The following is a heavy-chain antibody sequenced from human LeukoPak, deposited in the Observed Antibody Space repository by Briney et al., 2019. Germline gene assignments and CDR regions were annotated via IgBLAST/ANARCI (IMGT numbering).Heavy chain of an antibody. D-gene: IGHD3-10*01. J-gene: IGHJ4*02. CDR1: GYTFTGYG. CDR2: ISPYNGDT. CDR3: AREGSITMVRGVRARYFDY. V-gene: IGHV1-18*01. Sequence: ASVKVSCKASGYTFTGYGISWVRQAPGQGLEWMGWISPYNGDTNYAQKLQGRVTMTTDTSTSTVYMELSSLRSEDTAVYYCAREGSITMVRGVRARYFDYWGQGTLVTVSS.